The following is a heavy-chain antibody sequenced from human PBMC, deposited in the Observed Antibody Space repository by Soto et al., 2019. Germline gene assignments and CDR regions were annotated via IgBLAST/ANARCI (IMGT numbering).Heavy chain of an antibody. CDR1: GYTFTGYY. CDR3: ARAPIVPAATRFDP. Sequence: ASVKVSCKASGYTFTGYYMHWVRQAPGQGLEWMLSIIPILGIANYAQKFHGRVTITADNSTSTAYMELSSLRSEDTAVYYCARAPIVPAATRFDPWGQGTLVTVSS. D-gene: IGHD2-2*01. CDR2: IIPILGIA. V-gene: IGHV1-69*04. J-gene: IGHJ5*02.